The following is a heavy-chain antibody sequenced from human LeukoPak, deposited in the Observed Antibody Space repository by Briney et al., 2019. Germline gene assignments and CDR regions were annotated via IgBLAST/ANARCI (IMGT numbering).Heavy chain of an antibody. Sequence: GGSLRLSCAASGFIVSSNYMTWVRQAPGKGLEWVSVIYSGGGTYYADSVKGRFTISRDNSKNTLYLQMNSLRAEDTAVYYCARDPTQWLRYGYFDYWGQGTLVTVSS. V-gene: IGHV3-53*01. CDR2: IYSGGGT. CDR1: GFIVSSNY. D-gene: IGHD5-12*01. CDR3: ARDPTQWLRYGYFDY. J-gene: IGHJ4*02.